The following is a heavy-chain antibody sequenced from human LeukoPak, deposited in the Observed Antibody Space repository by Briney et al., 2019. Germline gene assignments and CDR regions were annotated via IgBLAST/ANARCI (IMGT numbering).Heavy chain of an antibody. J-gene: IGHJ4*01. Sequence: GGSLRLSCVASGFTLRTYAMSWVRQAPGKGLEWVSAISGSAGFTYYADAVRGRFTVSRVISTNTVFLQMDSLRAGDTAVYYCAKEYSGYEFDCWGQGTLVTVAS. CDR3: AKEYSGYEFDC. V-gene: IGHV3-23*01. CDR2: ISGSAGFT. CDR1: GFTLRTYA. D-gene: IGHD5-12*01.